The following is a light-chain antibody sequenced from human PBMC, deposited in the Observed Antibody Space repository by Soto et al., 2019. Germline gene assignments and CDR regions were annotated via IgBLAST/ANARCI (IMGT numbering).Light chain of an antibody. J-gene: IGKJ4*01. CDR1: QGLLDSDEGHTY. CDR3: MQRKEFHRALT. Sequence: ILMTQTPLSLSVTAGDPASISCRSSQGLLDSDEGHTYWDGYLQKPWQSPQLLIYTYSYRASCAPVRFTGSGSGSGLTLKLSSVEAEDVGVYYCMQRKEFHRALTLGGGTKVEI. V-gene: IGKV2-40*01. CDR2: TYS.